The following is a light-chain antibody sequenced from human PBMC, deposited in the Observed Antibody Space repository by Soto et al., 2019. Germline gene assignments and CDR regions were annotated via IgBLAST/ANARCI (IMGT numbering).Light chain of an antibody. CDR2: EVT. J-gene: IGLJ2*01. CDR1: SSDIGDYNY. Sequence: QSALTQPPSASGSPGQSVTISCSGTSSDIGDYNYVSWYQQYSGKAPKLIIFEVTKRPSGVPDRFSGSKSGNTASLTVSGPQTEDEAYYYCSSYAASSHLLFGGGTKLTAL. V-gene: IGLV2-8*01. CDR3: SSYAASSHLL.